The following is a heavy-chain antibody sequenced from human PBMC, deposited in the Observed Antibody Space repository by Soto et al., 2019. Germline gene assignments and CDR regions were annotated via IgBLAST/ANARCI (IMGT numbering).Heavy chain of an antibody. CDR2: INASNGNT. J-gene: IGHJ6*02. V-gene: IGHV1-3*01. Sequence: ASVKVSCKASGNTVPNYAIHWVRQAPGQRLEWMGWINASNGNTYYSEHFQGRVTITRDASASTAYMELSSLRSEDTAVYYCARDRRWLQLQLVHYYGMDVWGQGTTVTVSS. D-gene: IGHD5-12*01. CDR3: ARDRRWLQLQLVHYYGMDV. CDR1: GNTVPNYA.